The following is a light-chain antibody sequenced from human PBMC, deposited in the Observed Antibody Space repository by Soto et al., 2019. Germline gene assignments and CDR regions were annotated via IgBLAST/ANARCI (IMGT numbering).Light chain of an antibody. CDR1: SSDVGGYNY. Sequence: QSALTQPPSASGSPGQSVTISCTGTSSDVGGYNYVSWYQQHPGKAPELMIYEVSKRPSGVPDRFSGSKSGNTASLTVSGLQAEDEAEYYCSSYAGSNNFVFGTGTKVTVL. V-gene: IGLV2-8*01. J-gene: IGLJ1*01. CDR2: EVS. CDR3: SSYAGSNNFV.